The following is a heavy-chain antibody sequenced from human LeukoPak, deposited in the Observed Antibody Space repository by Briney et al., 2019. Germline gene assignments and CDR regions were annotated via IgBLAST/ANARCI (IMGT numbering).Heavy chain of an antibody. D-gene: IGHD3-22*01. CDR1: GFTFSSYA. CDR3: AKVDDVDSSAILPYYFDY. Sequence: GGSLRLSCAASGFTFSSYAMSWVRQAPGKGLEWVSAISGSGGSTYYADSVKGRFTISRDNSRNTLYLQMNSLRAEDTAVYYCAKVDDVDSSAILPYYFDYWGQGTLVTVSS. CDR2: ISGSGGST. J-gene: IGHJ4*02. V-gene: IGHV3-23*01.